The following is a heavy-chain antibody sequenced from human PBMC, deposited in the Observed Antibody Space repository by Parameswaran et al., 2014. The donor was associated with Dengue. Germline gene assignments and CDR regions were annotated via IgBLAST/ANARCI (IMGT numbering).Heavy chain of an antibody. D-gene: IGHD3-22*01. J-gene: IGHJ5*02. CDR3: ARDDSGNWFRGWFDP. V-gene: IGHV1-3*04. Sequence: WVRQAPGQSLEWMGWINTGNGNTKYSEKFRDRVSIIKDTPATTAYMELSSLTSEDTAVYYCARDDSGNWFRGWFDPWGQGTLVTVSS. CDR2: INTGNGNT.